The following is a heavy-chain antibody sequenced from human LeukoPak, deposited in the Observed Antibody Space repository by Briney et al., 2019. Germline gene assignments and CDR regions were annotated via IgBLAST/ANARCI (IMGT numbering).Heavy chain of an antibody. J-gene: IGHJ5*02. D-gene: IGHD3-10*01. CDR1: GFTFTSYD. CDR3: VRDGEGVAISVNYWFDP. Sequence: ASVKVSCKASGFTFTSYDINWVRQATGQGLEWMGWMNPNNGNTGYAQKFQGRVSMTRDTSISTAYMELRSLRSEDTAVYYCVRDGEGVAISVNYWFDPWGQGTLVTVSS. V-gene: IGHV1-8*01. CDR2: MNPNNGNT.